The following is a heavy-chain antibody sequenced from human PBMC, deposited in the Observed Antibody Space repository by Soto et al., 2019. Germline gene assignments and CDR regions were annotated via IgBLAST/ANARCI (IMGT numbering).Heavy chain of an antibody. CDR1: GDSMSGFY. CDR2: INYVGRTS. CDR3: ARSRRNPFDS. J-gene: IGHJ4*02. V-gene: IGHV4-59*01. Sequence: SETLCVTCTVSGDSMSGFYWSWIRRTPGKGLEWIGYINYVGRTSYYSPSLQSRVTISLDSSKNQFSLILSSVTAAYTAVFFPARSRRNPFDSRGQGTQVT.